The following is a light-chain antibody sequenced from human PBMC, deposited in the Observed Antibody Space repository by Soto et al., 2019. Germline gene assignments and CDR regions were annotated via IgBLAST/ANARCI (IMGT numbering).Light chain of an antibody. CDR1: QSVSDN. Sequence: EIVMTQSPVTLSVSPGERATPSCRASQSVSDNLAWYQQKPGQAPRLLIYGASTRATGIPARFSGSGSGTEFTLTINSLQSEDFAVYYCQQYNNWPRTFGQGTKVDIK. J-gene: IGKJ1*01. CDR3: QQYNNWPRT. V-gene: IGKV3-15*01. CDR2: GAS.